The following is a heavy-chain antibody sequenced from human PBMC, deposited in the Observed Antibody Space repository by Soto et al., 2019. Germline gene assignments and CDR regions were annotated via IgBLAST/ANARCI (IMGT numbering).Heavy chain of an antibody. CDR1: GVSISSGSYY. V-gene: IGHV4-31*03. CDR2: IFSSGST. J-gene: IGHJ4*02. CDR3: ARAPYDYGDYTFDY. Sequence: QVQLQESGPGLVKPSQTLSLTCSVSGVSISSGSYYWSWIRQHPGKGLEWIGYIFSSGSTYYNPSLKSRVTISVDTSKNQFSLNLSSVTAADTAVYYCARAPYDYGDYTFDYWGQGTLVTVSP. D-gene: IGHD4-17*01.